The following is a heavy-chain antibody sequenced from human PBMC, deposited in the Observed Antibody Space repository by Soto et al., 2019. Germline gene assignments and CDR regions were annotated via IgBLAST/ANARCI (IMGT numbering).Heavy chain of an antibody. CDR3: AREGDGEFSHHHYFYHIDV. J-gene: IGHJ6*03. D-gene: IGHD3-10*01. Sequence: EVQLVESGGGLVQPGGSLRLSCAASGFTFSDCWMQWVRQAPGQGLVWVARINIRGTATTYAASVKGRFTISRDDAKDTLYLQMNGLRAEDTGVYYCAREGDGEFSHHHYFYHIDVWGKGTTVSVSS. CDR2: INIRGTAT. CDR1: GFTFSDCW. V-gene: IGHV3-74*03.